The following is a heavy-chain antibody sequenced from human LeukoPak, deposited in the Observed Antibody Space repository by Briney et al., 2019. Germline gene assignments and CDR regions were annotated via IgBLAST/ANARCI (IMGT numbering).Heavy chain of an antibody. CDR1: GFPFNVQT. Sequence: GGSLRLSCAASGFPFNVQTMSWVRQAPGKGLDWVASMREDGSIINYVDSVKGRFTISRDNPKNSLYLQMNSLRAEDTAVYYCARGGAARGRFENWGQGTLVTVSS. D-gene: IGHD6-25*01. CDR3: ARGGAARGRFEN. V-gene: IGHV3-7*01. CDR2: MREDGSII. J-gene: IGHJ4*02.